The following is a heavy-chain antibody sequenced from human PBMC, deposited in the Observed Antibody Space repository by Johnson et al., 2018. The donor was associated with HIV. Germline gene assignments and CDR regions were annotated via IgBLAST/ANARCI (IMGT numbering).Heavy chain of an antibody. D-gene: IGHD3-22*01. CDR3: ARDYYYDSSGYYYGNAFDI. CDR2: INWNGGST. CDR1: GFTFDDYG. J-gene: IGHJ3*02. V-gene: IGHV3-20*04. Sequence: VQLVESGGGVVRPGGSLRLSCAASGFTFDDYGMSWVRQAPGKGLEWVSGINWNGGSTGYADSVKGRFTISRDNAKNSLYLQMNSLRAEDTALYYCARDYYYDSSGYYYGNAFDIWGQGTMVTVS.